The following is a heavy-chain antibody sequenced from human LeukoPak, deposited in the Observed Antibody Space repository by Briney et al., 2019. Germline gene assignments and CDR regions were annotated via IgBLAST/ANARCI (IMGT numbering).Heavy chain of an antibody. CDR2: IKQDGIEK. D-gene: IGHD3-22*01. CDR3: ATCSSGYYCDHFQT. Sequence: GGSLRLSCAASGFTFSSYWMEWVRQAPGKGLEWVANIKQDGIEKYYVDSVEGRFTVSRDNSKNSLFLQIESLRAADTAVYYCATCSSGYYCDHFQTWGQGSLVTVSS. J-gene: IGHJ1*01. V-gene: IGHV3-7*01. CDR1: GFTFSSYW.